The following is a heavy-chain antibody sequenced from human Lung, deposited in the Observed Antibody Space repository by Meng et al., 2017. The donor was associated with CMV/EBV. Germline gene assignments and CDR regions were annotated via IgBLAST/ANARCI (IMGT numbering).Heavy chain of an antibody. Sequence: VHLQESGPVLVEPSGSLALSCAVPGGSISSSNGWSWVRQPPGKGLEWIGEIYHSGSTNYNPSLKSRVTISVDKSKNQFSLNLSSVTAADTAVYYCARVGQWLPIDYWGQGTLVTVSS. V-gene: IGHV4-4*02. J-gene: IGHJ4*02. CDR3: ARVGQWLPIDY. CDR2: IYHSGST. CDR1: GGSISSSNG. D-gene: IGHD6-19*01.